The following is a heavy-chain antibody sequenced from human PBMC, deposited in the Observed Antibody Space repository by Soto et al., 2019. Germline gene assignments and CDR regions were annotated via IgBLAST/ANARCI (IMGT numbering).Heavy chain of an antibody. V-gene: IGHV1-69*13. J-gene: IGHJ4*02. Sequence: SVKVSCKASGGTFSSYAISWVRQAPGQGLEWMGGIIPIFGTANYAQKFQGRVTITADESTSTAYMELSSLRSEDTAVYYCARGIFCGGDCYSAWGQGTLVTSPQ. CDR2: IIPIFGTA. CDR1: GGTFSSYA. D-gene: IGHD2-21*02. CDR3: ARGIFCGGDCYSA.